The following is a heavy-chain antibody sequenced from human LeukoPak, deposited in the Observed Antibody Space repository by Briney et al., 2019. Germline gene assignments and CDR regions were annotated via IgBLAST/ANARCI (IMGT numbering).Heavy chain of an antibody. CDR1: GYTFTSYD. CDR3: ARTGGSTTTVTTSDY. J-gene: IGHJ4*02. Sequence: ASVKVSCKASGYTFTSYDINWVRQATGQGLEWMGWMNPNSGNTGYAQKFQGRVTTTRNTSISTAYMELSSLRSEDTAVYYCARTGGSTTTVTTSDYWGQGTLVTVSS. V-gene: IGHV1-8*01. CDR2: MNPNSGNT. D-gene: IGHD4-17*01.